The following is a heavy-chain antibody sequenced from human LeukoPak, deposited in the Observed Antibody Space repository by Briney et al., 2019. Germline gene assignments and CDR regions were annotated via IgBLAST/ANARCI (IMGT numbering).Heavy chain of an antibody. D-gene: IGHD2-8*01. CDR1: GFTFSVYY. Sequence: ASVKVSCKASGFTFSVYYIHWVRQAPGQGLEWMGWINTKSGDTDYAQKFQGRVAMTRDTSINIVYMEMSRLRSDDTALYYCARVYCTKGACYNPDYWGQGTLVTVSS. CDR3: ARVYCTKGACYNPDY. V-gene: IGHV1-2*02. CDR2: INTKSGDT. J-gene: IGHJ4*02.